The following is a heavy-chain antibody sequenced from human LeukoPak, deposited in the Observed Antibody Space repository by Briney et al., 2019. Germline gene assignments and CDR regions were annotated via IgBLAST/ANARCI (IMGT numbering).Heavy chain of an antibody. Sequence: SETLSLTCTVSGYSISSGYYWGWIRQPPGKGLEWIGSIYHSGSTYYNPSLKSRVTISVDTSKNQFSLKLSSVTAAATAVYYCARFLGRGGYNPGRADYWGQGTLVTVSS. D-gene: IGHD5-24*01. V-gene: IGHV4-38-2*02. CDR1: GYSISSGYY. J-gene: IGHJ4*02. CDR2: IYHSGST. CDR3: ARFLGRGGYNPGRADY.